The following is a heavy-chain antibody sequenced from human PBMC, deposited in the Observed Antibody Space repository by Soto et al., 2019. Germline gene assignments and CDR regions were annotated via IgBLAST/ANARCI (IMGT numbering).Heavy chain of an antibody. Sequence: EVQLVESGGGLVQPGGSLRLSCAASGFTFSSYWMSWVRQAPGKGLEWVANIKQDGSEKYYVDSVKGRFTISRDNAKNSLYLQMNSLRAEDTAVYYCARDTYDFWSGRFGGYFDYWGQGTLVTVSS. CDR2: IKQDGSEK. D-gene: IGHD3-3*01. V-gene: IGHV3-7*03. J-gene: IGHJ4*02. CDR3: ARDTYDFWSGRFGGYFDY. CDR1: GFTFSSYW.